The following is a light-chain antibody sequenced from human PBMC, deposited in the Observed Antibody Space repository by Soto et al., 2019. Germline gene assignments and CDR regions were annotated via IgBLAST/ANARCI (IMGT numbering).Light chain of an antibody. CDR1: QSINIY. Sequence: IQLTQSPSSLSASVGDRVTLTCRASQSINIYLNWYQQKPGKAPTLLIYAASSLQSGVPSRFSGGGYRTDFTLTISSLQTEDFATYYCQQSYRSPYTFGQGTKLEI. CDR3: QQSYRSPYT. V-gene: IGKV1-39*01. J-gene: IGKJ2*01. CDR2: AAS.